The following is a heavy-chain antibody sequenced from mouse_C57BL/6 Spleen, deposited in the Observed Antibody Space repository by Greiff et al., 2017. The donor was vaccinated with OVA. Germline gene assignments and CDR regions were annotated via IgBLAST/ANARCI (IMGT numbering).Heavy chain of an antibody. CDR1: GYTFTDYN. D-gene: IGHD2-10*02. Sequence: EVQLQQSGPELVKPGASVKIPCKASGYTFTDYNMDWVKQSHGKSLEWIGDINPNNGGTIYNQKFKGKATLTVDKSSSTAYMELRSLTSEDTAVYYCARLGYGNYEDAYWGQGTLVTVSA. CDR2: INPNNGGT. CDR3: ARLGYGNYEDAY. J-gene: IGHJ3*01. V-gene: IGHV1-18*01.